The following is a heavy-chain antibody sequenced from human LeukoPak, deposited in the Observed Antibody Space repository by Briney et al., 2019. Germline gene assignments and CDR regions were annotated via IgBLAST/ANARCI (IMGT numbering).Heavy chain of an antibody. CDR1: GFTFSSYA. J-gene: IGHJ4*02. CDR2: ISYDGSNK. V-gene: IGHV3-30*01. CDR3: ARGARWELLRGYFDY. Sequence: GRSLRLSCAASGFTFSSYAMHWVRQAPGKGLEWVAVISYDGSNKYYADSVKDRFTISRDNSKNTLYLQMNSLRAEDTAVYYCARGARWELLRGYFDYWGQGTLVAVSS. D-gene: IGHD1-26*01.